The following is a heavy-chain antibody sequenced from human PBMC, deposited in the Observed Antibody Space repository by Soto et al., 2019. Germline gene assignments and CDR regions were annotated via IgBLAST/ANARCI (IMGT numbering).Heavy chain of an antibody. J-gene: IGHJ3*02. V-gene: IGHV1-18*01. Sequence: ASVKVSCTASGYTFTSYGISWVRQAPGQGLEWMGWTSAYNGNTNYAQKLQGRVTMTTDTSTSTAYMELRSLRSDDAAVYYCARAYYYGSGSYAQIWGQGTMVTVSS. D-gene: IGHD3-10*01. CDR1: GYTFTSYG. CDR2: TSAYNGNT. CDR3: ARAYYYGSGSYAQI.